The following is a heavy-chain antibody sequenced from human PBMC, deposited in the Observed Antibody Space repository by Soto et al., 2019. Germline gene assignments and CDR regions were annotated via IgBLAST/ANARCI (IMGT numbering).Heavy chain of an antibody. CDR2: ISGSAGSR. D-gene: IGHD6-19*01. CDR1: GFIFRNCA. J-gene: IGHJ5*02. Sequence: GGSLRLSCAASGFIFRNCAMSWVRQAPGKGLEWVSAISGSAGSRYYADSVKGRFTISRDTSNNTVYLQMNSLRTEDTAMYHCAKALYGAGWHNYFDPWGQGTLVTVSS. CDR3: AKALYGAGWHNYFDP. V-gene: IGHV3-23*01.